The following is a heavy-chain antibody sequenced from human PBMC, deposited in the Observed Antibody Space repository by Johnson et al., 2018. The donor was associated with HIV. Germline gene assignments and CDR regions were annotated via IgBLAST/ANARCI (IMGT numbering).Heavy chain of an antibody. D-gene: IGHD2-8*02. CDR2: IYTGGST. CDR3: ARWGRGSIVLVVYARSDAFDI. J-gene: IGHJ3*02. Sequence: EQLVESGGGVVQRGGSLRLSCAASGFTVSRNYMSWVRQAPGTGLEWVSVIYTGGSTYYADSVTGRFPISRDTSKNTLYLQMNRLRAEDTAVYYCARWGRGSIVLVVYARSDAFDIWGQGTMVTVSS. CDR1: GFTVSRNY. V-gene: IGHV3-66*01.